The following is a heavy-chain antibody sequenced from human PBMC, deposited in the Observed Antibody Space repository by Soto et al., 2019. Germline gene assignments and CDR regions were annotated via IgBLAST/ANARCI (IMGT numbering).Heavy chain of an antibody. Sequence: SQTLSLTCAISGDSFSSNSAAWNWFRQSPSRGLEWLGRTYYRSKWHNDYAVSVKSRITINQDTSKNQFSLQLNSVTPEDTAVYYCARDTGSSWSTFDYWGQGTLVTVSS. CDR2: TYYRSKWHN. V-gene: IGHV6-1*01. CDR1: GDSFSSNSAA. J-gene: IGHJ4*02. D-gene: IGHD6-13*01. CDR3: ARDTGSSWSTFDY.